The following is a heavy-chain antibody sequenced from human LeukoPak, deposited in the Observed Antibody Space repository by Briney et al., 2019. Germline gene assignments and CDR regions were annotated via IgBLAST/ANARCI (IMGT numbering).Heavy chain of an antibody. V-gene: IGHV3-21*01. CDR1: GFTFSSYA. CDR3: AREGYSSGWYIEY. D-gene: IGHD6-19*01. J-gene: IGHJ4*02. CDR2: ISSSSSYI. Sequence: GGSLRLSCAASGFTFSSYAMSWVRQAPGKGLEWVSSISSSSSYIYYADSVKGRFTISRDNAKNSLYLQMNSLRAEDTAVYYCAREGYSSGWYIEYWGQGTLVTVSS.